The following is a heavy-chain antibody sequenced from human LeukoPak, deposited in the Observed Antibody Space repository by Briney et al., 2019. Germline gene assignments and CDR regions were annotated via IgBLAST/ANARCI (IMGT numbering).Heavy chain of an antibody. CDR1: GGTFSNSG. D-gene: IGHD6-6*01. V-gene: IGHV1-69*05. Sequence: SVKVSCKASGGTFSNSGISWVRQAPGQGLEWMGGIIPIFGTANYAQKFQGRVTITTDESTSTAYMELSGLRSEDTVVYYCARETLISSTSFYYYMDVWGEGTTVTVSS. J-gene: IGHJ6*03. CDR2: IIPIFGTA. CDR3: ARETLISSTSFYYYMDV.